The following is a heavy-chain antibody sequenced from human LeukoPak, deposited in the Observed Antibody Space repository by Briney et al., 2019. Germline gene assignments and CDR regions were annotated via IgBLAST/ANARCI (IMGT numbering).Heavy chain of an antibody. J-gene: IGHJ5*02. CDR2: IRSKANSYAT. Sequence: PGGSLRLSCAASGFTFSGSAMHWVRQASGKGLEWVGRIRSKANSYATAYAASVKGRFTISRDDSKNTAYLQMNSLKTEDTAVYYCTRQGNNWNDGGAWFDPWGQGTLVTVSS. CDR3: TRQGNNWNDGGAWFDP. D-gene: IGHD1-20*01. CDR1: GFTFSGSA. V-gene: IGHV3-73*01.